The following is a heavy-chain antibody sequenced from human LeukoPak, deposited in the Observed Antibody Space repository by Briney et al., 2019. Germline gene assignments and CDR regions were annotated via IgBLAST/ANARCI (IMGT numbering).Heavy chain of an antibody. CDR3: ATKGRGYSGYDFSFDS. CDR2: ISSRSSDI. Sequence: GGSLRLSCAASGFTFSTYSMNWVRQAPGKGLEWVSYISSRSSDIYYADSVKGRFTISRDNAKNSLYLQMNSLRDEDTAVYYCATKGRGYSGYDFSFDSWGQGTLVTVSS. J-gene: IGHJ4*02. CDR1: GFTFSTYS. V-gene: IGHV3-48*02. D-gene: IGHD5-12*01.